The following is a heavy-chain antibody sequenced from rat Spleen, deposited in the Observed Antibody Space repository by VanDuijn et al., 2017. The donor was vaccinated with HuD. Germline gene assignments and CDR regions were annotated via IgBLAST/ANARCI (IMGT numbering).Heavy chain of an antibody. Sequence: EVQLVESGGGLVQPGRSLKLSCAASGFTFRNYYMAWVRQAPTKGLEWVASITNSGGSTYYRDSVKGRFTISRDNAKSTLYLQMDSLRSEDTATYYCTRGEQLGGDYWGQGVMVTVSS. J-gene: IGHJ2*01. CDR2: ITNSGGST. CDR3: TRGEQLGGDY. CDR1: GFTFRNYY. D-gene: IGHD1-10*01. V-gene: IGHV5S23*01.